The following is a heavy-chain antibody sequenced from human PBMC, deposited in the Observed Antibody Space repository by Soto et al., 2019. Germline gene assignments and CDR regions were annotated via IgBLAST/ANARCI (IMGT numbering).Heavy chain of an antibody. CDR2: IYYSGST. Sequence: QVQLQESGPGLVKPSQTLSLTCTVSGGSISSGGYYWSWIRQHPGKGLEWIGYIYYSGSTHYNPSLKGRVTIPLATSKNQFSLKLSSVTAAATAVYYCARALTTVTLFDPWGQGTRVTVSS. CDR3: ARALTTVTLFDP. CDR1: GGSISSGGYY. J-gene: IGHJ5*02. D-gene: IGHD4-17*01. V-gene: IGHV4-31*03.